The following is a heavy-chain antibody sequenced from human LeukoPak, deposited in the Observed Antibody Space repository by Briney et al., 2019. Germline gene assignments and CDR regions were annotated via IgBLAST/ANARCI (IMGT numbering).Heavy chain of an antibody. CDR1: GGSISSYY. CDR3: ARDGSYHFDSSGEFDY. CDR2: IYTSGST. D-gene: IGHD3-22*01. Sequence: PSETLSLTCTVSGGSISSYYWSWIRQPAGKGLEWIGRIYTSGSTNYNPSLKSRVTMSVDTSKNQFSLRLSSVTAADTAVYYCARDGSYHFDSSGEFDYWGQGILVTVSS. V-gene: IGHV4-4*07. J-gene: IGHJ4*02.